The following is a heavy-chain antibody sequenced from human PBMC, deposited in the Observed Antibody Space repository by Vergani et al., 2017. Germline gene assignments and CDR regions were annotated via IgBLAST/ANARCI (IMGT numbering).Heavy chain of an antibody. V-gene: IGHV1-69*01. J-gene: IGHJ3*02. CDR3: GRDRPGYYDSSGAEGAFDI. D-gene: IGHD3-22*01. CDR1: GGTFSSYA. Sequence: QVQLVQSGAEVKKPGSSVKVSCKASGGTFSSYAISWVRQAPGQGLEWMGGIIPIFGTANYAQKLQGRVTITADESTSTAYMELSSLRSEDTAVYYGGRDRPGYYDSSGAEGAFDIWGQGTMVTVSS. CDR2: IIPIFGTA.